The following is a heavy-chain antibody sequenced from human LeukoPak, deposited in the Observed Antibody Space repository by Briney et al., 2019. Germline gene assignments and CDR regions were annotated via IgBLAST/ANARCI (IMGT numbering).Heavy chain of an antibody. V-gene: IGHV4-39*01. CDR3: ARYYYDSSGYSSSDY. D-gene: IGHD3-22*01. CDR1: GGSISSSSYY. Sequence: SETLSLTCTVSGGSISSSSYYWGWIRQPPGKGLEWIGSIYYSGSTYYNPSLKSRVTISVDTSKNQFSLKPSSVTAADTAVYYCARYYYDSSGYSSSDYWGQGTLVTVSS. CDR2: IYYSGST. J-gene: IGHJ4*02.